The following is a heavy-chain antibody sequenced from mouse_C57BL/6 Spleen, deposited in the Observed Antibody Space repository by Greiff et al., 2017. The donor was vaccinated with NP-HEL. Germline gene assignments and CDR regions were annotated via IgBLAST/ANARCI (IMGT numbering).Heavy chain of an antibody. CDR1: GYTFTDYY. CDR2: INPNNGGT. CDR3: AREANWVFAY. D-gene: IGHD4-1*01. J-gene: IGHJ3*01. V-gene: IGHV1-26*01. Sequence: EVQLQQSGPELVKPGASVKISCKASGYTFTDYYMNWVKQSHGKSLEWIGDINPNNGGTSYNQKFKGKATLTVDKSSSTAYMELRSLTSEDSAVYYCAREANWVFAYWGQGTLVTVSA.